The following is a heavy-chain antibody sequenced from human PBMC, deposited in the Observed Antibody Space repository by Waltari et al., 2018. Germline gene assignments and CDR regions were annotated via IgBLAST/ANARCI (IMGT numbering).Heavy chain of an antibody. CDR3: ARDGVGATTGNFDY. D-gene: IGHD1-26*01. CDR1: GGPVSSYA. J-gene: IGHJ4*02. V-gene: IGHV1-69*04. CDR2: IIPILGIA. Sequence: QVQLVQSGAEVKKPGSSVKVSCKASGGPVSSYAINWVRQAPGQGREWMGGIIPILGIANYAQKFQGRVTITADESTSTAYMELSSLRSEDTAVYYCARDGVGATTGNFDYWGQGTLVTVSS.